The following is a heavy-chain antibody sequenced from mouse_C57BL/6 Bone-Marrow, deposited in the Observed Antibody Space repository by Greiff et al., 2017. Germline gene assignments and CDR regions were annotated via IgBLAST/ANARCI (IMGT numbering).Heavy chain of an antibody. D-gene: IGHD4-1*01. CDR1: GFNIKDDY. J-gene: IGHJ3*01. CDR3: TTDWDWFAY. V-gene: IGHV14-4*01. Sequence: EVQLQQSGAELVRPGASVKLSCTASGFNIKDDYMHWVKQRPEQGLEWIGWIDPENGDTEYASKFQGKATITADTSSNTAYLQLSSLTSEDTAVYYCTTDWDWFAYWGQGTLVTGSA. CDR2: IDPENGDT.